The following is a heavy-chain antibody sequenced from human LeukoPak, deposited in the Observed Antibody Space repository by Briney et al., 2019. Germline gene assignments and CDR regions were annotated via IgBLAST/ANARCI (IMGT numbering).Heavy chain of an antibody. D-gene: IGHD4-17*01. CDR3: ARAYGDYCDY. J-gene: IGHJ4*02. Sequence: PGRSLRLSCAASGFTFSSYGMHWVRQAPGMGLEWVAVIWYNGSNKYYADSVKGRFTISRDNSKNTLYLHMNSLRAEDTAVYYCARAYGDYCDYWGQGTLVTVSS. CDR2: IWYNGSNK. V-gene: IGHV3-33*01. CDR1: GFTFSSYG.